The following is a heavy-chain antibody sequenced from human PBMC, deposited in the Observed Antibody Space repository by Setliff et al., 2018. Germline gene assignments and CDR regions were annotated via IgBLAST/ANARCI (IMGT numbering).Heavy chain of an antibody. V-gene: IGHV1-69*13. CDR1: GGTFSSYA. CDR2: IIPIFGTA. Sequence: ASVKVSCKASGGTFSSYAISWVRQAPGQGLEWMGGIIPIFGTANYAQKFQGRVTITADESTSTAYMELSSLRSEDTAVYYCARLIGRSITMVRGAFDYWGQGTLVTVS. D-gene: IGHD3-10*01. J-gene: IGHJ4*02. CDR3: ARLIGRSITMVRGAFDY.